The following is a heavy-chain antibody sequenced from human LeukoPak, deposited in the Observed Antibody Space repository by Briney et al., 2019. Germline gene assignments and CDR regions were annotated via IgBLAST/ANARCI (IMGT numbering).Heavy chain of an antibody. CDR2: ISWNSGSI. D-gene: IGHD2-15*01. CDR1: GFTFYDYA. Sequence: GGSLRLSCAASGFTFYDYAMHWVRQAPGKGLEWVSGISWNSGSIGYADSVKGRFTISRDNAKNSLYLQMNSLRAEDTALYYCAKEIGYCSGGSCYGSEFDYWGQGTLVTVSS. CDR3: AKEIGYCSGGSCYGSEFDY. J-gene: IGHJ4*02. V-gene: IGHV3-9*01.